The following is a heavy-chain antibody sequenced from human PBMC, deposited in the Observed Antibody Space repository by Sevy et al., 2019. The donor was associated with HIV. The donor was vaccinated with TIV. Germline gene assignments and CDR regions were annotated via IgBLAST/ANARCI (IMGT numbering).Heavy chain of an antibody. CDR3: ARDFWSGYQYYYYGMDV. J-gene: IGHJ6*02. CDR1: GFTFSSYS. V-gene: IGHV3-21*01. CDR2: ISSSSSYI. Sequence: GGSVRLSCAASGFTFSSYSMNWVRQAPGKGLEWVSSISSSSSYIYYADSVKGRFTISRDNAKNSLYLQMNSLRAEDTAVYYCARDFWSGYQYYYYGMDVWGQGTTVTVSS. D-gene: IGHD3-3*01.